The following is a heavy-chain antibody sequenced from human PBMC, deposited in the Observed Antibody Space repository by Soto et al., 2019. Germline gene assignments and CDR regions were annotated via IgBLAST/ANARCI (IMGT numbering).Heavy chain of an antibody. Sequence: QVQLQESGPGLVKPSETLSLTCTVSGGSISSYYWSWIRQPPGKGLEWIAYIYYSGSTNYNPSLKDRVNISVDTSNNHFSLKLGSVAAADTAVYYCARLGWLPFVPPYYDGMDVWGQGTTVPVCS. J-gene: IGHJ6*02. D-gene: IGHD5-12*01. CDR2: IYYSGST. CDR3: ARLGWLPFVPPYYDGMDV. V-gene: IGHV4-59*08. CDR1: GGSISSYY.